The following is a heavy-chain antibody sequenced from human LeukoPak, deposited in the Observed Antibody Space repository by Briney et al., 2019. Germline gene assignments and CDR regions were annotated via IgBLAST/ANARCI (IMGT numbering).Heavy chain of an antibody. D-gene: IGHD1-1*01. CDR1: GFTFSDHY. V-gene: IGHV3-72*01. Sequence: PGGSLRLSCAASGFTFSDHYMDWVRQAPGKGLEWVGRIRNKANSYTTRYAASVKDRFTISRDDSNNSVYLQMNSLETEDTAIYYCGRGPSGSSSGAVDIWGQGTTVTVSS. CDR3: GRGPSGSSSGAVDI. J-gene: IGHJ3*02. CDR2: IRNKANSYTT.